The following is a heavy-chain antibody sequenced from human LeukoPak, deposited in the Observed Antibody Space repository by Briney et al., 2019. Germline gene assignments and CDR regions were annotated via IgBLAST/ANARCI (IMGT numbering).Heavy chain of an antibody. CDR1: GYTFTGYY. Sequence: ASVKVSCKASGYTFTGYYMHWVRQAPGQGLEWMGWINPNSGGTNYAQKFQGRVTMTRDTSISTAYMELSRLRSDDTAVYYCARATYGSRSYPIVNWFDPWGQGTLVTVSS. V-gene: IGHV1-2*02. D-gene: IGHD3-10*01. CDR3: ARATYGSRSYPIVNWFDP. CDR2: INPNSGGT. J-gene: IGHJ5*02.